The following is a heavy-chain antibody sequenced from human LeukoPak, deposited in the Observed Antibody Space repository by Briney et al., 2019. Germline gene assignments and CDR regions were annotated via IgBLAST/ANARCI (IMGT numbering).Heavy chain of an antibody. CDR1: GFTFSSYG. CDR3: AKGGRGYSYGCDY. J-gene: IGHJ4*02. V-gene: IGHV3-33*06. D-gene: IGHD5-18*01. CDR2: IWYDGSNK. Sequence: PGGSLRLSCAASGFTFSSYGMHWVRQAPGKGLEWVAVIWYDGSNKYYADSVKGRFTISRDNSKNTLYLQMNSRRAEDTAVYYCAKGGRGYSYGCDYWGQGTLVTVSS.